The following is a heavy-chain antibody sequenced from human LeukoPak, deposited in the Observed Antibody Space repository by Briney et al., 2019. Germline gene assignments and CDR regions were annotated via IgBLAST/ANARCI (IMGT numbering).Heavy chain of an antibody. J-gene: IGHJ3*02. D-gene: IGHD2-15*01. CDR2: IWYDGSNK. V-gene: IGHV3-33*06. Sequence: GRSLRLSCAASGFTFSSYGMHWVRQAPGKGLEWVAVIWYDGSNKYYADSVKGRFTISRDNSKNTLYMQMNSLRAEDAAVYYCAKEKKYCSGGSCYPDAFDIWGQGTMVTVSS. CDR3: AKEKKYCSGGSCYPDAFDI. CDR1: GFTFSSYG.